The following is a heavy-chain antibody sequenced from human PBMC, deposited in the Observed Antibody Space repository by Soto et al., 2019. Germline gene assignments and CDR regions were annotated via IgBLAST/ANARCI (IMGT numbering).Heavy chain of an antibody. V-gene: IGHV5-51*01. J-gene: IGHJ4*02. CDR1: RYSFASYW. D-gene: IGHD3-10*01. CDR2: IYPGDSTA. CDR3: AGGPTYYYSSPSNYAFGY. Sequence: TGESLKISCKGFRYSFASYWIGWVRQQPGKGLEWMGIIYPGDSTARYSASSRGQVTFSADKSTSTAYLQWSGLKASDTAIYYCAGGPTYYYSSPSNYAFGYWGQGTLVTVSS.